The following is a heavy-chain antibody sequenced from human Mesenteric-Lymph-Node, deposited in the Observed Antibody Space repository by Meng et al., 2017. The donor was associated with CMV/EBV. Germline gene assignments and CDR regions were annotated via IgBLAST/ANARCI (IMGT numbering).Heavy chain of an antibody. D-gene: IGHD5-12*01. Sequence: ASVKVSCKISEYTLTEVSMHWVRQAPGKGLEWMGGFAPEEGETIYAQKFQGRLTMTEDTSTDTAYMELSSLRSEDTAVYYCATFFSGYDSGYWGQGTLGTVSS. CDR1: EYTLTEVS. J-gene: IGHJ4*02. V-gene: IGHV1-24*01. CDR2: FAPEEGET. CDR3: ATFFSGYDSGY.